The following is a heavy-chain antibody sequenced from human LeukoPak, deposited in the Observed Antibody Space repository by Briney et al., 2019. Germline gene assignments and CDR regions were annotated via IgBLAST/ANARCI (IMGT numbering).Heavy chain of an antibody. CDR2: IRYDGTNK. D-gene: IGHD3-10*01. CDR1: GFTFSSFG. V-gene: IGHV3-30*02. J-gene: IGHJ3*02. Sequence: GGSLRLSCAASGFTFSSFGMHWVRQAPGQGLEWVAFIRYDGTNKYYADSVKGRFTISGDNSKNTLYLQMNSLRAEDTAVYYCARELRGVTASDIWGQGTMVTVSS. CDR3: ARELRGVTASDI.